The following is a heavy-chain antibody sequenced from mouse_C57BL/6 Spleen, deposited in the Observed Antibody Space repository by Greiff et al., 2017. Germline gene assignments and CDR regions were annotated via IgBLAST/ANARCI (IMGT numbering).Heavy chain of an antibody. V-gene: IGHV1-54*01. D-gene: IGHD2-3*01. J-gene: IGHJ1*03. Sequence: QVKLVESGAELVRPGTSVKVSCKASGYAFTNYLIEWVKQRPGQGPEWIGVINPGSGGTNYNEKCKGKATLTADKSSSSAYMQLRSLTSEDSAVYFCARVGFYAGYYDWYFDVWGTGTTVTVSS. CDR1: GYAFTNYL. CDR3: ARVGFYAGYYDWYFDV. CDR2: INPGSGGT.